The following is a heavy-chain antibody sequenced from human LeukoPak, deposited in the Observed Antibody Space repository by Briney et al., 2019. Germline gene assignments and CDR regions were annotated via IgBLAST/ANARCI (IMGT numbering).Heavy chain of an antibody. D-gene: IGHD1-26*01. CDR1: GFTFSSYE. V-gene: IGHV3-48*03. J-gene: IGHJ4*02. CDR3: ARDVSGDSPIY. CDR2: ISSSGGTI. Sequence: PGRSLRLSCAASGFTFSSYEMNWVRQAPGKGLEWVSYISSSGGTIYYADSVKGRFTISRDNAKSSLYLQLNSLRADDTAVYYCARDVSGDSPIYWGQGTLVTVSS.